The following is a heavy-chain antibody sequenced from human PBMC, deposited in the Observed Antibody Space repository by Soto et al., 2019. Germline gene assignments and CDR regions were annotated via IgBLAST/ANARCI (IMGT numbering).Heavy chain of an antibody. V-gene: IGHV4-59*01. CDR1: GGSISSYY. CDR3: TREQSDDNYFDP. CDR2: IYYSGST. Sequence: PSETLSLTCTVSGGSISSYYWSWIRQPPGKGLEWIGYIYYSGSTNYNPSLKSRVTISVDKSKSQFSLRLISVTAADTAVYYCTREQSDDNYFDPWGQGTLVTVSS. J-gene: IGHJ5*02. D-gene: IGHD6-19*01.